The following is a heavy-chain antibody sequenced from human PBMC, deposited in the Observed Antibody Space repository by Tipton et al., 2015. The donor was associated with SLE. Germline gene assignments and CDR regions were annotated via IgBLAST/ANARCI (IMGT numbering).Heavy chain of an antibody. D-gene: IGHD2-15*01. CDR3: ARDVEDLCLLDY. CDR2: IYYRGAT. J-gene: IGHJ4*02. V-gene: IGHV4-59*12. CDR1: GGSINNYY. Sequence: TLSLTCTVSGGSINNYYWSWIRQPPGKGLEWIGYIYYRGATYYDPSLKSRVTMSVDTSNNQFSLKLSSVTAADTALYYCARDVEDLCLLDYWGQGTLVTVSS.